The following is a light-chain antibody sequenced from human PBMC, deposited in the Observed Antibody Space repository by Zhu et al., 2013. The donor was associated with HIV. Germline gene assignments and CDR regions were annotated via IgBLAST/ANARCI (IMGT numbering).Light chain of an antibody. CDR2: GNF. V-gene: IGLV1-40*01. CDR1: SSNIGAGYD. J-gene: IGLJ3*02. Sequence: QSVLTQPSSVSGAPGQRVTISCTGSSSNIGAGYDVHWYQLFPGTAPKLLIYGNFNRPSGVPDRFSGSKSGTSASLAITGLQAEDEADYYCQSYDSTLSGWVFGGGTKLTVL. CDR3: QSYDSTLSGWV.